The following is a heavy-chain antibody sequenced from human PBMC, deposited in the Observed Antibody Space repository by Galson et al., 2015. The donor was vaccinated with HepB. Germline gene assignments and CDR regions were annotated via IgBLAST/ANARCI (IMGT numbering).Heavy chain of an antibody. CDR1: GFTFSSYG. Sequence: SLRLSCAASGFTFSSYGMHWVRQAPGKGLEWVAVISDDGSFKYYAESVQGRFTISRDGSKNTLYLQMNSLRPGDTAVYYCPSLGLGNRSGWYGFDYWGQG. V-gene: IGHV3-30*03. J-gene: IGHJ4*02. CDR2: ISDDGSFK. D-gene: IGHD6-19*01. CDR3: PSLGLGNRSGWYGFDY.